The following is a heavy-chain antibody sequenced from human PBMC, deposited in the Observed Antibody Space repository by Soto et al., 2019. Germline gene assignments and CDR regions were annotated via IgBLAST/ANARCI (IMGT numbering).Heavy chain of an antibody. CDR1: GGSVSSGTYY. V-gene: IGHV4-61*01. Sequence: LSLTCTVSGGSVSSGTYYWSWIRQPPGKGLEWIGYIYYPGSTNYNPSLKSRVTISIDTSKNQFSLKLSSVTAADTAVFYCARSLGTVYDSLPDYWGQGTLVTVSS. J-gene: IGHJ4*01. CDR3: ARSLGTVYDSLPDY. D-gene: IGHD3-22*01. CDR2: IYYPGST.